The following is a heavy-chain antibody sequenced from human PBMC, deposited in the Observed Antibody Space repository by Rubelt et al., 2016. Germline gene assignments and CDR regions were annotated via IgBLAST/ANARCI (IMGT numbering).Heavy chain of an antibody. D-gene: IGHD6-13*01. CDR3: ARRAAAPGKDFDY. Sequence: AMNWVRQAPGQGLEWTGWINTNTGNPTYAQGFTGRFVFSLDTSVSTAYLQISSLKAEDTAVYYCARRAAAPGKDFDYWGQGTLVTVSS. J-gene: IGHJ4*02. CDR2: INTNTGNP. CDR1: A. V-gene: IGHV7-4-1*02.